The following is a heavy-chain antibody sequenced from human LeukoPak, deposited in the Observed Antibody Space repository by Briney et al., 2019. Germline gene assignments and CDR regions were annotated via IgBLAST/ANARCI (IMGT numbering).Heavy chain of an antibody. CDR2: IGYDGSNK. J-gene: IGHJ6*02. Sequence: GGSLRLSCAASGFRFGSHAVHWVRQAPGKGLEWLAQIGYDGSNKYYVDSVKGRFTTSRDNSKNTVYLQMNSLRAEDTAVYFCARDGQQLAPYAMDVWGQGTTVTVSS. D-gene: IGHD6-13*01. V-gene: IGHV3-33*01. CDR1: GFRFGSHA. CDR3: ARDGQQLAPYAMDV.